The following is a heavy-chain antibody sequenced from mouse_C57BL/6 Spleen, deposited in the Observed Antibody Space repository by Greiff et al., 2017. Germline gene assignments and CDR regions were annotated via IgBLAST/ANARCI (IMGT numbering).Heavy chain of an antibody. V-gene: IGHV7-3*01. CDR2: IRNKANGYTT. D-gene: IGHD2-1*01. J-gene: IGHJ2*01. CDR3: ARYDGNFDY. CDR1: GFTFTDYY. Sequence: EVQLQESGGGLVQPGGSLSLSCAASGFTFTDYYMSWVRQPPGKALEWLGFIRNKANGYTTEYSASVKGRFTISRDNSQSILYLQMNALRAEDSATYYCARYDGNFDYWGQGTTLTVSS.